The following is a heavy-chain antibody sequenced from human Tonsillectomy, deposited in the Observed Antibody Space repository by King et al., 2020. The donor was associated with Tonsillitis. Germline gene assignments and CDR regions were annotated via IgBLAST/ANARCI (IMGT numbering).Heavy chain of an antibody. CDR1: GFTFGDYG. J-gene: IGHJ3*02. CDR3: ARVFLRYFDWLSAFDI. V-gene: IGHV3-20*04. D-gene: IGHD3-9*01. Sequence: VQLVESGGGVVRPGGSLRLSCAASGFTFGDYGMSWVRQAPGKGLEWVSGINWYGGSTGYADSVKGRFTISREHAKKSLYLQMNSPSAEDTALYYCARVFLRYFDWLSAFDIWGQGTMVTVSS. CDR2: INWYGGST.